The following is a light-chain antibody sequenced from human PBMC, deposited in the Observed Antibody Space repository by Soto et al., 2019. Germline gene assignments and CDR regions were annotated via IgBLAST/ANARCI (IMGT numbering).Light chain of an antibody. Sequence: SYELTQPPSVSVSPGQTANITCSGDKLGDKYACWYQQRPGQSPVLVIYQHSKRPSGIPERFSGSNSGNTATLTISGTQAMAEADSYCQALDSSTANVVFGGGTKLTVL. CDR2: QHS. CDR3: QALDSSTANVV. J-gene: IGLJ2*01. V-gene: IGLV3-1*01. CDR1: KLGDKY.